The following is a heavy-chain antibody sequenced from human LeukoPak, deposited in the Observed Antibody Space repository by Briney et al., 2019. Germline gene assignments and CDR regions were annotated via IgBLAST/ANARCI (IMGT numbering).Heavy chain of an antibody. D-gene: IGHD3-22*01. J-gene: IGHJ4*02. CDR2: INSDGSST. V-gene: IGHV3-74*01. CDR3: ARARYYYDSSGYYPQGGYFDY. Sequence: GSLRLSCAASGFTFSSYWMHWVRQAPGKGLVWVSRINSDGSSTSYADSVKGRFTISRDNAKNTLYLQMNSLRAEDTAVYYCARARYYYDSSGYYPQGGYFDYWGQGTLVTVSS. CDR1: GFTFSSYW.